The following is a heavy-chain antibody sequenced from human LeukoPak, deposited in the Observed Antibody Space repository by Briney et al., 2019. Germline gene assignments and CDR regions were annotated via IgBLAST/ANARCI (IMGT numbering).Heavy chain of an antibody. CDR3: ARHSAYGSGSYPHLVY. CDR1: EYSFSTYW. CDR2: MYPGDSHT. D-gene: IGHD3-10*01. Sequence: GESLKISCKGSEYSFSTYWTSWVRQMPGNGLEYMGIMYPGDSHTRYSPSFQGQVTISADKSISTAYLQWSSLKASDTAMYYCARHSAYGSGSYPHLVYWGQGTLVTVSS. J-gene: IGHJ4*02. V-gene: IGHV5-51*01.